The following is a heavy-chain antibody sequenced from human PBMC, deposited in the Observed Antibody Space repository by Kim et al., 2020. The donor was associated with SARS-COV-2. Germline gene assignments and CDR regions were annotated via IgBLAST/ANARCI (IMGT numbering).Heavy chain of an antibody. CDR1: GFTFSNYA. CDR2: ISGSGGST. J-gene: IGHJ2*01. D-gene: IGHD1-1*01. CDR3: AKDPTQRNNWFNWYFDL. V-gene: IGHV3-23*01. Sequence: GGSLRLSCAASGFTFSNYAMSWVRQAPGKGLEWVSAISGSGGSTYYADSVKGRFTISRDNSKNTLYLQVNSLRAEDTAVYYCAKDPTQRNNWFNWYFDLWGRGTLVTVSS.